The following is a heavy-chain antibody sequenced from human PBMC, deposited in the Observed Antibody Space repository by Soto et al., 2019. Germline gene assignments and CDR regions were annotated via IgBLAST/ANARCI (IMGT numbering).Heavy chain of an antibody. J-gene: IGHJ5*02. CDR1: GFTFSSYG. D-gene: IGHD3-10*01. CDR2: IWYDGSNK. V-gene: IGHV3-33*06. Sequence: QVQLVESGGGVVQPGRSLRLSCAASGFTFSSYGMHWVRQAPGKGLEWVAVIWYDGSNKYYADSVKGRFTISRDNSKNTLYLQMNSLRAEDTAVYYCAKYGSGSYTEFDPWGHGTLVTVSS. CDR3: AKYGSGSYTEFDP.